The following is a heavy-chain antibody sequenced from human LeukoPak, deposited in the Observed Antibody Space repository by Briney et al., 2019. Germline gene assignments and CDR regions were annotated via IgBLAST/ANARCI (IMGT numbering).Heavy chain of an antibody. V-gene: IGHV3-48*04. CDR3: ARDFAYYYGSGSYPDAFDI. CDR1: GFTFSSYG. Sequence: GGSLRLSCAASGFTFSSYGMSWVRQAPGKGLEWVSYISSSGSTIYYADSVKGRFTISRDNAKNSLYLQMNSLRAEDTAVYYCARDFAYYYGSGSYPDAFDIWGQGTMVTVSS. J-gene: IGHJ3*02. D-gene: IGHD3-10*01. CDR2: ISSSGSTI.